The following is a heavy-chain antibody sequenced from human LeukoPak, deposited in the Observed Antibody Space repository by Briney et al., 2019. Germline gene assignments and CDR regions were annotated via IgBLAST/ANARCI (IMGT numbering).Heavy chain of an antibody. D-gene: IGHD6-19*01. J-gene: IGHJ5*02. CDR1: GITLSSYA. CDR2: IRGSGAYT. CDR3: AKGASSGWLLYWFDP. V-gene: IGHV3-23*01. Sequence: GGSLRLSCAASGITLSSYAMSWVRQAPGKGRELVSGIRGSGAYTYYSDSVKGRFTISRDNSKNTLYLQMNSLRAEDTAVYYCAKGASSGWLLYWFDPWGQGTLVTVSS.